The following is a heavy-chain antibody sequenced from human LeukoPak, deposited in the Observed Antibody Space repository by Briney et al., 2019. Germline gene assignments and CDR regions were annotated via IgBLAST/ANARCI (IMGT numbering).Heavy chain of an antibody. J-gene: IGHJ4*02. Sequence: GGSLRLSCAASGFTFSSNYMSWVRQAPGKGLEWVSVIYSGGSTYYADSVKGRFTISRDNSKNTLYLQMNSLRAEDTAVYYCASSREDYGGNSGFDYWGQGTLVTVSS. CDR1: GFTFSSNY. CDR3: ASSREDYGGNSGFDY. V-gene: IGHV3-66*01. D-gene: IGHD4-23*01. CDR2: IYSGGST.